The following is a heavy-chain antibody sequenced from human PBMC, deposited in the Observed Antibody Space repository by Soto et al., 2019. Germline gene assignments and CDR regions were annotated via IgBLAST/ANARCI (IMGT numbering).Heavy chain of an antibody. Sequence: PSETLSLTCTFSGGSISSGDYYWSWIRQPPGKGLEWIGYIYYSGSTYYNPSLKSRVTISVDTSKNQFSLKLSSVTAADTAVYYCARVPPRFGVVTYFDYWGQGTLVTVSS. CDR3: ARVPPRFGVVTYFDY. D-gene: IGHD3-3*01. CDR1: GGSISSGDYY. V-gene: IGHV4-30-4*01. CDR2: IYYSGST. J-gene: IGHJ4*02.